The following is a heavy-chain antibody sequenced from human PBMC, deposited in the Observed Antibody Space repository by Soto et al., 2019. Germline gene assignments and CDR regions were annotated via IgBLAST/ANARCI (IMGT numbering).Heavy chain of an antibody. CDR1: GGSFSGYY. Sequence: PETLSLTCAVYGGSFSGYYWSWIRQPPGKGLEWIGEINHSGSTNYNPSLKSRVTISVDTSKNQFSLKLSSVTAADTAVYYCARGNCSSTSCDAFDIWGQGTMVTVSS. D-gene: IGHD2-2*01. CDR2: INHSGST. V-gene: IGHV4-34*01. J-gene: IGHJ3*02. CDR3: ARGNCSSTSCDAFDI.